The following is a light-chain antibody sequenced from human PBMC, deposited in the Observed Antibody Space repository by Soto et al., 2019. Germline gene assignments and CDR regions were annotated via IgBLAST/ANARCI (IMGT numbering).Light chain of an antibody. Sequence: DIQMTQSPSSVSASLGDRVAITCRASQSISSYLNWYQQKPGKAPKLLIYAASTLQSGVPSRFSGSGSGTEFTLTISSLQPDDFATYYCQHYNSYSEAFGQGTKVDIK. CDR1: QSISSY. CDR2: AAS. CDR3: QHYNSYSEA. V-gene: IGKV1-39*01. J-gene: IGKJ1*01.